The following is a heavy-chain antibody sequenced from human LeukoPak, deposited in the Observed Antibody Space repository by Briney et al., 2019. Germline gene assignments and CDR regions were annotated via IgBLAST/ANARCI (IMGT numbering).Heavy chain of an antibody. D-gene: IGHD1-26*01. CDR2: IRSKAYGGTT. V-gene: IGHV3-49*04. CDR3: TRDWDYYMDV. J-gene: IGHJ6*03. CDR1: GFTFGDYA. Sequence: PGGSLRLSCTASGFTFGDYAMSWVRQAPGKGLEWVGFIRSKAYGGTTEYAASVKGRFTISRDDSKSIAYLQMNSLKTEDTAVYYCTRDWDYYMDVWGKGTTVTVSS.